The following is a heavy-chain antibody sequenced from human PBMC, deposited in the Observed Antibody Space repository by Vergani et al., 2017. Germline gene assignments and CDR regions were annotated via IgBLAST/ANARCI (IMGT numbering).Heavy chain of an antibody. CDR1: GYSFTSYW. CDR3: ATLGADSGYYYGAFDM. V-gene: IGHV5-10-1*01. CDR2: IDPSDSYT. J-gene: IGHJ3*02. Sequence: EVQLVQSGAEVKKPGESLRISCKGSGYSFTSYWISWVRQMPGKGLEWMGRIDPSDSYTNYSPSFQGHVTISADKSISTAYLQWSSLKASDTAMYYCATLGADSGYYYGAFDMWGQGTMVTVSS. D-gene: IGHD3-22*01.